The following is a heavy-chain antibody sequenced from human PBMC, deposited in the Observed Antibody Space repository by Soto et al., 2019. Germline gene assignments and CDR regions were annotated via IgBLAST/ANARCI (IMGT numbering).Heavy chain of an antibody. CDR1: GYSFTSYW. J-gene: IGHJ3*02. D-gene: IGHD2-15*01. CDR2: IYPGDSDT. CDR3: ARHRSRYCSGGSCYSFAFDI. Sequence: GESLKISCKGSGYSFTSYWIGWVRQMPGKGLEWLGIIYPGDSDTGYSPSFQGQVTISADKSISTAYLQWSSLKASDTAMYYCARHRSRYCSGGSCYSFAFDIWGQGTMVTVSS. V-gene: IGHV5-51*01.